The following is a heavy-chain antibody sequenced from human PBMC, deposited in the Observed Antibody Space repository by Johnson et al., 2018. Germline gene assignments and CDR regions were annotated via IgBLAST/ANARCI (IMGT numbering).Heavy chain of an antibody. J-gene: IGHJ6*03. CDR3: AEDGGDSGYDEDYYYMDV. V-gene: IGHV1-69*02. D-gene: IGHD5-12*01. CDR1: GGTFSSYT. Sequence: QVQLVQSGAEVKKPGSSVKVSCKASGGTFSSYTISWVRQAPGQGLEWMGRIIPILGIANYAQKFQGRVTITADKSTSTAYLELSSLRSEDTAVYYCAEDGGDSGYDEDYYYMDVWGKGTTVTVSS. CDR2: IIPILGIA.